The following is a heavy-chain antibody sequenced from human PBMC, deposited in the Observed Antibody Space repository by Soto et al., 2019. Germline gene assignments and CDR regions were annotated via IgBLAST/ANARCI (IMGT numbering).Heavy chain of an antibody. CDR1: GVSISSGGYY. CDR2: IYHSGRT. J-gene: IGHJ4*02. D-gene: IGHD4-17*01. V-gene: IGHV4-31*03. Sequence: PSETLSLTCTVSGVSISSGGYYWGWIRQHPGKGLEWIGNIYHSGRTYYNPSLKSRVIMSVDTSKNHFSLNLNSVTAADTAMYFCASVIGGDSESYFDSWGQGTLVTVSS. CDR3: ASVIGGDSESYFDS.